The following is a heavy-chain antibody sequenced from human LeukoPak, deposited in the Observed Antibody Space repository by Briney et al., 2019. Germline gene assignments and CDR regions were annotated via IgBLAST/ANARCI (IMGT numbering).Heavy chain of an antibody. V-gene: IGHV4-4*09. J-gene: IGHJ4*02. CDR3: SRENGAFSPFGY. CDR2: IYSSGST. Sequence: ETLSLTCTVSGGSISNYYWSWLRQPPGKGLEWIGHIYSSGSTNYNPSLRSRLTISVDTSTSQLSLKLTSVTAADTAVYYCSRENGAFSPFGYWGQGTLVTVLS. CDR1: GGSISNYY. D-gene: IGHD2-8*01.